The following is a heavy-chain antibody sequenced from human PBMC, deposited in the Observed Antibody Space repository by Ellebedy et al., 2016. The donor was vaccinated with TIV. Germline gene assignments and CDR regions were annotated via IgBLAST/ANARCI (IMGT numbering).Heavy chain of an antibody. CDR2: ISSSGGGT. J-gene: IGHJ4*02. D-gene: IGHD3-22*01. CDR1: GFTFSTYG. V-gene: IGHV3-23*01. Sequence: GESLKISCAASGFTFSTYGMNWVRQAPGKGLEWVSGISSSGGGTYYADSVKGRFTISRDNSKNTLWLQMNSLRADDTAVYYCAKETSYYDSFGNYPLGDWGRGTLVTVSS. CDR3: AKETSYYDSFGNYPLGD.